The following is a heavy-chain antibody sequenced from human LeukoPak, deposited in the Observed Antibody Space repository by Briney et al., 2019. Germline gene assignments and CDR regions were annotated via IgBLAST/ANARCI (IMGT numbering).Heavy chain of an antibody. CDR3: ARRPASRLTFDY. CDR2: MYYNGHS. CDR1: GDSINNYF. V-gene: IGHV4-59*01. D-gene: IGHD2-2*01. J-gene: IGHJ4*02. Sequence: SETLSLTCTVSGDSINNYFWSWIRQPPGKTLEWIGYMYYNGHSNYNPSLKRRVTMPLDTSKNQFSLKLNSVTAADTAVYYCARRPASRLTFDYWGQGTLVTVSS.